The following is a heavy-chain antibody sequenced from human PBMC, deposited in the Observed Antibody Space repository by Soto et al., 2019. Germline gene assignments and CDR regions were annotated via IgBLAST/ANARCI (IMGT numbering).Heavy chain of an antibody. V-gene: IGHV2-5*01. CDR3: SHRVPVPSGYDV. Sequence: QITLKESGPTLVKPTQTLTLTCTFSGFSRTSGVLCVCWIRQPPGEALEGLALIYWIDEQYYDPSLRTRLTITRDTSQNQLVLTMTKMDPVDTSTYSCSHRVPVPSGYDVWGHGTTVTSSS. J-gene: IGHJ6*02. CDR1: GFSRTSGVLC. CDR2: IYWIDEQ. D-gene: IGHD6-13*01.